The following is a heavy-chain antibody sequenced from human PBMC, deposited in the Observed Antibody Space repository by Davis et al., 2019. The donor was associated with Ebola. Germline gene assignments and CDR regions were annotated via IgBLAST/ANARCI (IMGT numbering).Heavy chain of an antibody. CDR2: ISQSGST. J-gene: IGHJ5*02. V-gene: IGHV4-4*02. D-gene: IGHD1-26*01. CDR1: GDSISSSNW. Sequence: SETLSLTCAVSGDSISSSNWWSWVRQPPGKGLEWIGEISQSGSTNYNPSLKSRVTISVDKSKNQFSLKLSSVTAADTAVYYCARGYYGGWFDPWGQGTLVTVSS. CDR3: ARGYYGGWFDP.